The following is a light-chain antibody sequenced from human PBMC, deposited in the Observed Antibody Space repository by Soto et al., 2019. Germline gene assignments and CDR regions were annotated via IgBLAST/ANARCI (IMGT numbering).Light chain of an antibody. Sequence: DIQMTQSPSSLSASVGDRVTISCRASQSISNYLKWYQQKPGKAPKLLIYATSSMQSGVPSRFSGSGYGTDFTLTISSLQPEDFATYYCQQSYSSPSGLTFGGGTKVDIK. CDR2: ATS. J-gene: IGKJ4*01. CDR1: QSISNY. CDR3: QQSYSSPSGLT. V-gene: IGKV1-39*01.